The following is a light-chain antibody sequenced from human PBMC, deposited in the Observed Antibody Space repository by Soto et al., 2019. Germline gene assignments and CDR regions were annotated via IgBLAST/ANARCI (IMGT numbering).Light chain of an antibody. CDR1: QTVSSSF. CDR3: QFYGDPSKT. V-gene: IGKV3-20*01. J-gene: IGKJ1*01. CDR2: DAS. Sequence: EIVLTQSPGTLSLSPGERGTLSCRASQTVSSSFLAWYQQKPGQAPRLLIFDASARATGIPDRFTGSGSGTDFTLTISRLEPEDFAVYYCQFYGDPSKTFGQGTKVDI.